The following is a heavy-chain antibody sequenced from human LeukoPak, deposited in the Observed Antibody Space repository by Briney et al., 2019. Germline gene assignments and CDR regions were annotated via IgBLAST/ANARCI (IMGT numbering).Heavy chain of an antibody. J-gene: IGHJ3*02. CDR2: VRVDGSTE. D-gene: IGHD1-26*01. CDR3: ATYSGPDKWDASDM. Sequence: GGSLRLSCAASGFTFSSYAMTWVRQAPGKGLEWVATVRVDGSTEYPVDSMKGRFTISRDNAKNSLHLQMNSLRAEDTAVYYCATYSGPDKWDASDMWGQGTLVTVSS. CDR1: GFTFSSYA. V-gene: IGHV3-7*01.